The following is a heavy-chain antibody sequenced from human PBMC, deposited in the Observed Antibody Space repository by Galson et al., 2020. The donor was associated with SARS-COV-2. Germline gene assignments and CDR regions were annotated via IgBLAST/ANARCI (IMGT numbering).Heavy chain of an antibody. CDR3: AKDQAWMPVEYIYGKDV. D-gene: IGHD5-12*01. V-gene: IGHV3-30*18. CDR1: GFTFTNYG. J-gene: IGHJ6*02. Sequence: GESLKISCVASGFTFTNYGIHWVRQAPGKGLEWVAVISYDGSKKYYADSVKGRFTISRDTSKNTLYLQMHSLRPEDTAVYYCAKDQAWMPVEYIYGKDVGGQGTRVTVS. CDR2: ISYDGSKK.